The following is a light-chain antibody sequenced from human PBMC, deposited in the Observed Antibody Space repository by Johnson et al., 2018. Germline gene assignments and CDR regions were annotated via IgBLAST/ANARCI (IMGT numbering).Light chain of an antibody. Sequence: QSVLTQPPSVSAAPGQKVTISCSGSSSNIGNNYVSWYQQLPGTAPKLLIYENNKRPSGIPDRFSGSKSGTSATLGITGLQTGDEADYYCGTWYSSLSAGNVFGTGTKATGL. CDR1: SSNIGNNY. CDR2: ENN. CDR3: GTWYSSLSAGNV. V-gene: IGLV1-51*02. J-gene: IGLJ1*01.